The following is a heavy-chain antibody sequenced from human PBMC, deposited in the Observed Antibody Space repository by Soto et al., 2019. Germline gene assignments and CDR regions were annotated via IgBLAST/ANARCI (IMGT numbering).Heavy chain of an antibody. CDR1: GFTFSYFG. V-gene: IGHV3-30*18. CDR3: AKEYGSTWIDH. CDR2: ISNDGSRK. J-gene: IGHJ4*02. Sequence: PGGSLRLSCEASGFTFSYFGTHWVRQAPGKGLEWVAAISNDGSRKYYGDSVKGRITISRDNSKNTLYLQMDSLRDEDTAVYYCAKEYGSTWIDHWGQGTPVTVSS. D-gene: IGHD6-13*01.